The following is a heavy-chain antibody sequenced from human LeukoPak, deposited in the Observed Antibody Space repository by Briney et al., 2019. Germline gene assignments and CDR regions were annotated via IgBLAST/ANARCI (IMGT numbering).Heavy chain of an antibody. J-gene: IGHJ4*02. V-gene: IGHV3-53*01. Sequence: PGGSLRLSCAASGFTFSDFYMTWIRQAPGKGLEWVSVIYSGGSTYYADSVKGRFTISRDNSKNTLYLQMNSLRAEDTAVYYCASPITSGWHAGFDYWGQGTLVTVSS. CDR1: GFTFSDFY. D-gene: IGHD6-19*01. CDR2: IYSGGST. CDR3: ASPITSGWHAGFDY.